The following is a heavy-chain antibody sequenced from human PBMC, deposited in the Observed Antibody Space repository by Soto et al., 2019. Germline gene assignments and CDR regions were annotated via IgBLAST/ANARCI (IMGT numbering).Heavy chain of an antibody. V-gene: IGHV4-30-4*01. Sequence: SETLSLTCTVSGGSISSGDYYWSWIRQPLGKGLEWIGYIYYSGSTSYNPSLKSRVTISVDTSKNQFSLKLSSVTAADTAVYYCARAYLWGSYRPDSFYYFDYWGQGTLVTVSS. CDR3: ARAYLWGSYRPDSFYYFDY. D-gene: IGHD3-16*02. CDR1: GGSISSGDYY. CDR2: IYYSGST. J-gene: IGHJ4*02.